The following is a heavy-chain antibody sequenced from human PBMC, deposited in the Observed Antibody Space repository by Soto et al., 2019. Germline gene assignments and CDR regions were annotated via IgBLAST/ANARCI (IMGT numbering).Heavy chain of an antibody. CDR3: ARGVVDTAMVTHDFDY. D-gene: IGHD5-18*01. Sequence: QVQLQQWGAGLLKPSETLSLTCAVYGGSFSGYYWSWIRQPPGKGLEWIGEINHSGSTNYNPSLKSRVIISVDTSKNQFSLKLSSVTAADTAVYYCARGVVDTAMVTHDFDYWGQGTLVTVSS. CDR1: GGSFSGYY. V-gene: IGHV4-34*01. CDR2: INHSGST. J-gene: IGHJ4*02.